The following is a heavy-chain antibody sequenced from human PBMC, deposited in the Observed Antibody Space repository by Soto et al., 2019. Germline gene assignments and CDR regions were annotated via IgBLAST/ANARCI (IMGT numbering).Heavy chain of an antibody. CDR3: ARDRTPAYDSSGYDAFDI. J-gene: IGHJ3*02. CDR2: IIPIFGTA. Sequence: QVQLVQSGAEVKKPGSSVKVSCKASGGTFSSYAISWVRQAPGQGLEWMGGIIPIFGTANYAQKFQGRVTITADESTSTAYMELSSLRSEDTAVYYCARDRTPAYDSSGYDAFDIWGQGTMVTVSS. D-gene: IGHD3-22*01. CDR1: GGTFSSYA. V-gene: IGHV1-69*01.